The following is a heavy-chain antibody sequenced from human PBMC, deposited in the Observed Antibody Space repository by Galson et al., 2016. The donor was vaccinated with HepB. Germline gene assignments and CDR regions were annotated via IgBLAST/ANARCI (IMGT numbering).Heavy chain of an antibody. J-gene: IGHJ4*02. Sequence: SLRLSCAASGFTFSDYYIDWVRQAPGKGLEWLGRSRRRPHSESTDFASSVRGRFTISRDDSKNSIFLHLNSLKIEDTAVYYCARGEFYSDGVGSSFFEYWGLGTLVTVSS. D-gene: IGHD2-8*02. CDR1: GFTFSDYY. CDR2: SRRRPHSEST. V-gene: IGHV3-72*01. CDR3: ARGEFYSDGVGSSFFEY.